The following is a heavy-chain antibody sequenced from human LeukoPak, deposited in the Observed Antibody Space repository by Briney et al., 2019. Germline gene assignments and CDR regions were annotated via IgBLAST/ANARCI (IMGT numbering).Heavy chain of an antibody. D-gene: IGHD6-19*01. CDR3: AKDGVAVAGTLNAFDI. CDR2: ISWNSGSI. Sequence: GRSLRLSCAASGFTFDNYAMHWVRQAPGKSLEWVSGISWNSGSIGYADSVKGRFTISRDNAKNSLYLQMNSLRAEDTALYYCAKDGVAVAGTLNAFDIWGQGTMVTVSS. CDR1: GFTFDNYA. J-gene: IGHJ3*02. V-gene: IGHV3-9*01.